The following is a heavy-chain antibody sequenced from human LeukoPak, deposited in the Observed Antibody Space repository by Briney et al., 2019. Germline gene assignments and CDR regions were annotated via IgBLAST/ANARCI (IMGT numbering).Heavy chain of an antibody. D-gene: IGHD2-15*01. CDR2: INPSGGST. CDR3: ARGIPSSQYCSGGSCYFGLFGAVDY. Sequence: ASVKVSCKASGYTFTSYYMHWVRQALGQGLEWMGIINPSGGSTSYAQKFQGRVTMTRDTSTSTVYMELSSLRSEDTAVYYCARGIPSSQYCSGGSCYFGLFGAVDYWGQGTLVTVSS. J-gene: IGHJ4*02. CDR1: GYTFTSYY. V-gene: IGHV1-46*01.